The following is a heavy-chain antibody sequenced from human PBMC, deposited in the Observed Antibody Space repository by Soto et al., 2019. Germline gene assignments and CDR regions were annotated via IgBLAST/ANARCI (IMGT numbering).Heavy chain of an antibody. D-gene: IGHD4-17*01. CDR1: GGSISSYY. CDR2: ICYSGST. J-gene: IGHJ4*02. V-gene: IGHV4-59*08. Sequence: SETLSLTCTVSGGSISSYYWSWIRQPPGKGLEWIGYICYSGSTNYNPSLKSRVTISVDTSKNQFSLKLSSVTAADTAVYYCASYGDFDYWGQGTLVTVSS. CDR3: ASYGDFDY.